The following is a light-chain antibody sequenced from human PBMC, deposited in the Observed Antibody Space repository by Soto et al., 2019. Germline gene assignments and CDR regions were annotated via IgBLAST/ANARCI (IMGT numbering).Light chain of an antibody. CDR2: GAS. Sequence: DVQMTQSPSSLSASVGDRVTITCRARQNIKNYLSSYQQKPGKAPRVVIFGASLLQSGVPSTFRASGSGTDFNLTISSLRPDDFATYYCLQSHSTPLTFGQGTRLDI. CDR3: LQSHSTPLT. J-gene: IGKJ5*01. CDR1: QNIKNY. V-gene: IGKV1-39*01.